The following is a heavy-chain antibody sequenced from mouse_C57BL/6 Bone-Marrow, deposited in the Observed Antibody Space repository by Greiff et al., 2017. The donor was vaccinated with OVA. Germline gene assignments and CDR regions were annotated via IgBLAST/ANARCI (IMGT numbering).Heavy chain of an antibody. V-gene: IGHV1-26*01. CDR2: INPNNGGT. D-gene: IGHD2-3*01. J-gene: IGHJ4*01. CDR3: ARWLLPLGDY. Sequence: EVQLQQSGPELVKPGASVKISCKASGYTFTDYYMNWVKQSHGKSLEWIGDINPNNGGTSYNQKFKCKATLTVDKSSSTAYMELRSLTSEDSAVYYCARWLLPLGDYWGQGTSVTVSS. CDR1: GYTFTDYY.